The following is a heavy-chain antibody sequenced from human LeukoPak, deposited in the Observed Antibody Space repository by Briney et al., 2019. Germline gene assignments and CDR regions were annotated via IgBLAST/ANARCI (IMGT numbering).Heavy chain of an antibody. J-gene: IGHJ4*02. CDR2: IRYEGSNK. CDR3: ANRGGSSWYGLDY. Sequence: PGGSLRLSCAASGFTFSSYGMHWVRQAPGKGLEWVAFIRYEGSNKYYADSVKGRFTISRDNSKNALYLQMNSLRAEDTAVYYCANRGGSSWYGLDYWGQGTLVTVSS. V-gene: IGHV3-30*02. CDR1: GFTFSSYG. D-gene: IGHD6-13*01.